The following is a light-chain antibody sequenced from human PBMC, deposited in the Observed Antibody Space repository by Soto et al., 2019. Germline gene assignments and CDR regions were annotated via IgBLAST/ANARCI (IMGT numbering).Light chain of an antibody. V-gene: IGKV3-11*01. Sequence: EIVLTQSPGTLSLSQGKRATLSCRASQSVTSYLAWYQQRPGQAPRLLINDASRRATGIPDRFSGSGSGADFTLTISSLEPEDFAVYYCQQRSSWPITFGQGTRLENK. CDR1: QSVTSY. CDR3: QQRSSWPIT. CDR2: DAS. J-gene: IGKJ5*01.